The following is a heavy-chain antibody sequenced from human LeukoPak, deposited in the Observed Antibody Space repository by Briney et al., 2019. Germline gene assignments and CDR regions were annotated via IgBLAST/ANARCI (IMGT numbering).Heavy chain of an antibody. V-gene: IGHV3-21*01. J-gene: IGHJ4*02. CDR1: GFTFSSYS. Sequence: GGSLRLSCAASGFTFSSYSMNWVRQAPGKGLEWVSSISSSSSYIYYADSVKGRFTISRDNAKNSLYLQMNSLRAEDTAVYYCARLYLPATRFDYWGQGTLVTVSS. CDR3: ARLYLPATRFDY. CDR2: ISSSSSYI. D-gene: IGHD5-24*01.